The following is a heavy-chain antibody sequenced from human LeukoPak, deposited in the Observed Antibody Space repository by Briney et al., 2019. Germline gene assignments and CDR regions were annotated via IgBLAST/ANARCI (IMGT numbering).Heavy chain of an antibody. Sequence: PSETLSLTCTVSGGSISSGSYYCSWIRQPAGKGLEWIGRIYTSGSTNYSPSLKSRVTISVDTSKNQFSLKLSSVTAADTAVYYCARDRGGVTVTTRWFDPWGQGTLVTVSS. CDR3: ARDRGGVTVTTRWFDP. J-gene: IGHJ5*02. CDR2: IYTSGST. D-gene: IGHD4-11*01. CDR1: GGSISSGSYY. V-gene: IGHV4-61*02.